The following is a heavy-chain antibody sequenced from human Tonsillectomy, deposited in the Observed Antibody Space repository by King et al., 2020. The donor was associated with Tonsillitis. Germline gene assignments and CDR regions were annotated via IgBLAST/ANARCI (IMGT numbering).Heavy chain of an antibody. Sequence: VQLVESGGGLVQPGGSLRLSCAASGFTFSSYAMSWVRQAPGKGLEWVSAISGSGGSTYYADSVKGRFTISRDNSKNTLYLQMNSLRAEDTAVYYCAKEPGGPYYYDGSGYYPFDSWGQGPLVTVSS. J-gene: IGHJ4*02. CDR1: GFTFSSYA. CDR3: AKEPGGPYYYDGSGYYPFDS. D-gene: IGHD3-22*01. CDR2: ISGSGGST. V-gene: IGHV3-23*04.